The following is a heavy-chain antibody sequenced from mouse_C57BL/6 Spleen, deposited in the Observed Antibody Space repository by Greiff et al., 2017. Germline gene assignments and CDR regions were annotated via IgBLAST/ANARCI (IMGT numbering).Heavy chain of an antibody. Sequence: VQLQQSGAELVRPGASVTLSCKASGYTFTDYEMHWVKQTPVHGLEWIGAIDPETGGTAYNQKFKGKAILTADKSSSTAYMALRSLTSEDTAVYYCTRGYYGNYFDYWGQGTTLTVSS. CDR2: IDPETGGT. D-gene: IGHD2-1*01. CDR1: GYTFTDYE. J-gene: IGHJ2*01. CDR3: TRGYYGNYFDY. V-gene: IGHV1-15*01.